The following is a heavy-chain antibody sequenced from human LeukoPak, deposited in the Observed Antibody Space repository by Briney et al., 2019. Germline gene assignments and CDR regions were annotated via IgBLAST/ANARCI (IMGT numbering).Heavy chain of an antibody. CDR1: RFTFGDYA. J-gene: IGHJ5*01. Sequence: GGSLRLSCAASRFTFGDYAMHWFRQAPGKGLEWVAVISYDSNTKHYADSVKGRFTISRDNSKNTLYLQMNSLRAEDTAVYYCARDCRLNCARQPGFDSWGQGTLVTVSS. CDR2: ISYDSNTK. V-gene: IGHV3-30-3*01. CDR3: ARDCRLNCARQPGFDS. D-gene: IGHD1-1*01.